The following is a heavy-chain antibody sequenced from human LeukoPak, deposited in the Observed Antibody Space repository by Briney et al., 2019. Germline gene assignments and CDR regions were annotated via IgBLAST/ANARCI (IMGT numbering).Heavy chain of an antibody. CDR2: ISSSSSTI. Sequence: GGSLRLSCAASGFTFSSYSMNWVRQAPGKGLEWVSYISSSSSTIYYADSVKGRFTISRDNAKNSLYLQMNSLRAEDTAVYYCARGRYNRGYYFDYWGQGTLVTVSS. CDR1: GFTFSSYS. J-gene: IGHJ4*02. CDR3: ARGRYNRGYYFDY. V-gene: IGHV3-48*04. D-gene: IGHD5-24*01.